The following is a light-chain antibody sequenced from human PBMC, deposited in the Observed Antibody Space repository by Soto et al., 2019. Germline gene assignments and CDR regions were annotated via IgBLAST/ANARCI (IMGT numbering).Light chain of an antibody. CDR2: DVT. J-gene: IGLJ2*01. Sequence: QSALTQPPSVSGSPGQSVTISCTGTSSDVGGYDYVSWYQQRPGKAPKLLIYDVTKRPSGVPDRFSGSKSGNTASLTISGLQAEDEADYYCASYTSSSTSVIFGRGTKLTVL. V-gene: IGLV2-11*01. CDR3: ASYTSSSTSVI. CDR1: SSDVGGYDY.